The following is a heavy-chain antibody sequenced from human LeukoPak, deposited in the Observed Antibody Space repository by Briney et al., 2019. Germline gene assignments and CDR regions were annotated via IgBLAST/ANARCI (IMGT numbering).Heavy chain of an antibody. D-gene: IGHD3-3*01. CDR3: ARGRTYYDFWSGSPNFDY. Sequence: GASVKVSCTASGYTFTSYYMHWVRQAPGQGLEWMGWINPNSGGTNYAQKFQGWVTMTRDTSISTAYMELSRLRSDDTAVYYCARGRTYYDFWSGSPNFDYWGQGTLVTVSS. CDR1: GYTFTSYY. V-gene: IGHV1-2*04. CDR2: INPNSGGT. J-gene: IGHJ4*02.